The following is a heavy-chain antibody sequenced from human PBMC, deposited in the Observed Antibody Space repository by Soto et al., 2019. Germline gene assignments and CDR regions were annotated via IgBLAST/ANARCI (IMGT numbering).Heavy chain of an antibody. D-gene: IGHD7-27*01. CDR1: GDSISSSY. V-gene: IGHV4-59*01. J-gene: IGHJ6*02. CDR2: IYYSGST. Sequence: SETLSLTCTVSGDSISSSYWSWIRQSPGKGLEWIGYIYYSGSTNYNASLKSRVTISVDTSKNQFSLKLSSVTAADTAVYYCAKDRVGIPYVMDVWGQGTTVTVSS. CDR3: AKDRVGIPYVMDV.